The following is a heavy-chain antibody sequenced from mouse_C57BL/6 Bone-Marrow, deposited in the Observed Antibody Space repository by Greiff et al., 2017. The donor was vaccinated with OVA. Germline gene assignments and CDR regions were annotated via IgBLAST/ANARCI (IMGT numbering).Heavy chain of an antibody. CDR1: GYTFTSYW. D-gene: IGHD1-1*01. Sequence: VQLQQPGAELVKPGASVKLSCKASGYTFTSYWMHWVKQRPGQGLEWIGMIHPNSGSTNYNEKFKSKATLTVDKSSSTAYMQLSSLTSEDSAVDYCAIYYYGSSYYFDVWGTGTTVTVSA. V-gene: IGHV1-64*01. J-gene: IGHJ1*03. CDR3: AIYYYGSSYYFDV. CDR2: IHPNSGST.